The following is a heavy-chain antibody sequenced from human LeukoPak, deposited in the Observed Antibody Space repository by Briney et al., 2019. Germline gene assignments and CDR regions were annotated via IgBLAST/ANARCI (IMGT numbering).Heavy chain of an antibody. CDR3: ARVDITIFGVVIGY. Sequence: ASVTVSCKASGYTFTSYGISWVRQAPGQGLEWMGWISAYNGNTNYAQKLQGRVTMTTDTSTSTAYMELRSLRSDDTAVYYCARVDITIFGVVIGYWGQGTLVTVSS. D-gene: IGHD3-3*01. CDR1: GYTFTSYG. V-gene: IGHV1-18*01. CDR2: ISAYNGNT. J-gene: IGHJ4*02.